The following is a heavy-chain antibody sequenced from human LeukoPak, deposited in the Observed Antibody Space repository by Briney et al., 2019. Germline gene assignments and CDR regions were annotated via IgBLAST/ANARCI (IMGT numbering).Heavy chain of an antibody. CDR3: AREIGPIQLHLWGSAFDS. V-gene: IGHV1-46*01. CDR1: GYTFTSYY. CDR2: INASDGRT. Sequence: ASVKVSCKASGYTFTSYYMHWVRQAPGQGLEWMGIINASDGRTSYAQKFQGRVTMTRDMSTSTVYMELSSLRSEDTAVYYCAREIGPIQLHLWGSAFDSWGQGTLVTVSS. D-gene: IGHD5-18*01. J-gene: IGHJ4*02.